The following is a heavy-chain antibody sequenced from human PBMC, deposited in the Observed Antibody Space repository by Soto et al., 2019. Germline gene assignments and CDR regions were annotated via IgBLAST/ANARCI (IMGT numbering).Heavy chain of an antibody. D-gene: IGHD5-12*01. CDR2: IIPIFGTT. CDR1: GGTFSNYA. V-gene: IGHV1-69*15. Sequence: QVQLVQSGAEVKKPGSSVKVSCKASGGTFSNYAITWVRQAPGQGLEWVARIIPIFGTTNVAQKFQGRVTITADESTTTAYMELSGLRSDDPAVYYGAKDGGADGYFGNWLDPWGQGTLVTVSS. CDR3: AKDGGADGYFGNWLDP. J-gene: IGHJ5*02.